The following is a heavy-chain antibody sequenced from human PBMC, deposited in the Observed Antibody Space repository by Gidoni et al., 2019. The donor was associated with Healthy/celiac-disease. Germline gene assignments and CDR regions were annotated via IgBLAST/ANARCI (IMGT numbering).Heavy chain of an antibody. CDR3: TRHGNSSGSSGGDYYYMDV. CDR2: IRSKANSYAT. J-gene: IGHJ6*03. Sequence: EVQLVESGGGLVQPGASLKLSCAASGFTFSGSAMPWVRQASGKGLEWVGRIRSKANSYATAYAASVKGRFTISRDDSNNTAYLQMNSLKTEDTAVYYCTRHGNSSGSSGGDYYYMDVWGKGTTVTVSS. CDR1: GFTFSGSA. D-gene: IGHD6-19*01. V-gene: IGHV3-73*02.